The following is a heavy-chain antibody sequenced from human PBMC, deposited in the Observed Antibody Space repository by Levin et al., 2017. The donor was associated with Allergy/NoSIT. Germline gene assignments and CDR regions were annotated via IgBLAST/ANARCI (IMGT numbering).Heavy chain of an antibody. CDR2: ISGSGGST. Sequence: GESLKISCAASGFTFSSYAMSWVRQAPGKGLEWVSAISGSGGSTYYADSVKGRFTISRDNSKNTLYLQMNSLRAEDTAVYYCAKDPTNVLLWFREVLYRGYWGQGTLVTVSS. CDR1: GFTFSSYA. D-gene: IGHD3-10*01. J-gene: IGHJ4*02. CDR3: AKDPTNVLLWFREVLYRGY. V-gene: IGHV3-23*01.